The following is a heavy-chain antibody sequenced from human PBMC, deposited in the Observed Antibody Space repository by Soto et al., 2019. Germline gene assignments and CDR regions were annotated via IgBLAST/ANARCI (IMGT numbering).Heavy chain of an antibody. V-gene: IGHV4-4*07. CDR1: GDSMTKYY. Sequence: SETLSLTCTVSGDSMTKYYWSWIRQSAGKGLEWIGRIYTSGSTNYNPSLKSRVTMSIDTSNKHFSLSLKSVTAADTAVYYCASTPASGSYSFDYWGQGTLVTVSS. D-gene: IGHD1-26*01. CDR3: ASTPASGSYSFDY. CDR2: IYTSGST. J-gene: IGHJ4*02.